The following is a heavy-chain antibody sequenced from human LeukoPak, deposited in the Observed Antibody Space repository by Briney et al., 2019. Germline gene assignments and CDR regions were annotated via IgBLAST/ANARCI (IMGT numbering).Heavy chain of an antibody. D-gene: IGHD2/OR15-2a*01. J-gene: IGHJ3*02. Sequence: SETLSLTCTVSWGYYYWSWIRQPPGKGLEWIGYIYHTGITDYIPSLRSRVTISLDRSRNQLSLNLTSVTAADTAVYYCTRETSLYGAFEMWGQGTTVTVSS. CDR3: TRETSLYGAFEM. V-gene: IGHV4-59*01. CDR1: WGYYY. CDR2: IYHTGIT.